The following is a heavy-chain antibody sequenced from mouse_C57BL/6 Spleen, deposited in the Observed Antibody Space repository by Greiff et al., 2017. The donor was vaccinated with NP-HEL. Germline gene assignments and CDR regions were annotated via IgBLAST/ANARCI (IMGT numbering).Heavy chain of an antibody. CDR2: IDPETGGT. Sequence: QVQLQQSGAELVRPGASVTLSCKASGYTFTDYEMHWVKQTPVHGLEWIGAIDPETGGTAYNQKFKGKAILTADKSSSTAYMELRSLTSEDSAVYYCTRDDGYSQSSYWGQGTLVTVSA. CDR1: GYTFTDYE. D-gene: IGHD2-3*01. J-gene: IGHJ3*01. V-gene: IGHV1-15*01. CDR3: TRDDGYSQSSY.